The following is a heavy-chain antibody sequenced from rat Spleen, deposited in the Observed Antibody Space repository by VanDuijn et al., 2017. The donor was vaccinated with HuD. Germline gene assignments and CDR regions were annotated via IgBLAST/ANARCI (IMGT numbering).Heavy chain of an antibody. CDR3: TKGRYYPY. Sequence: EVRLVESGGGLVQPRRSLKLSCVASGFAFNNYWMTWIRQAPGKGLEWVASITNTGGSIYYPDSVKGRFTISRDPAQNTLYLQMNSLRSEDTATNYCTKGRYYPYWGQGVILTVSS. D-gene: IGHD1-4*01. V-gene: IGHV5-31*01. CDR1: GFAFNNYW. CDR2: ITNTGGSI. J-gene: IGHJ2*01.